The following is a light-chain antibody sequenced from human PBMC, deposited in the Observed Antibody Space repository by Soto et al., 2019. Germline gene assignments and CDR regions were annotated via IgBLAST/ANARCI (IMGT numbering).Light chain of an antibody. CDR3: QQSGSSPWT. CDR2: GAS. CDR1: QSVSSSY. V-gene: IGKV3-20*01. Sequence: EIVLTQSPGTLSLSPGERATLSCRASQSVSSSYLAWYQQKPGQAPRLLIYGASSRATGIPDRFSGSGSGTDFTLTISRLDPEDSAVYYCQQSGSSPWTFGQGTRWISN. J-gene: IGKJ1*01.